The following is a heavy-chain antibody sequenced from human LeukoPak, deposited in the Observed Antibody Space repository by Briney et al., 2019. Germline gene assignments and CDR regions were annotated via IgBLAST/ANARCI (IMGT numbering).Heavy chain of an antibody. Sequence: GASVKVSCKASGYTFTSYYMHWVRQAPGQGLEWMGWINPNSGGTNYAQKFQGRVTMTRDTSISTAYMELSRLRSDDTAVYYCARVWNYGRYFDYWGQGTLVTVSS. V-gene: IGHV1-2*02. D-gene: IGHD1-7*01. CDR3: ARVWNYGRYFDY. J-gene: IGHJ4*02. CDR2: INPNSGGT. CDR1: GYTFTSYY.